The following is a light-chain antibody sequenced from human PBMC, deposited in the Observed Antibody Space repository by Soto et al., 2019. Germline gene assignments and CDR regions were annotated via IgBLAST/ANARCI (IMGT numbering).Light chain of an antibody. Sequence: DIVMTQSPDSLSMSLGERATINCKSSQSVLYRSNSKYYLAWYQQKPGHPPKLLIYWASTRGSGVPDRFSGGGSGTDFTLTISSLQAEDVAIYYCQQFFSVPLTFGGGTKVDI. CDR3: QQFFSVPLT. V-gene: IGKV4-1*01. CDR2: WAS. J-gene: IGKJ4*01. CDR1: QSVLYRSNSKYY.